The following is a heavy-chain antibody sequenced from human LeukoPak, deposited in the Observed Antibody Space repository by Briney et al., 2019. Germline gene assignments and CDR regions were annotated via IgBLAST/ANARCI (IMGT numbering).Heavy chain of an antibody. CDR2: INKKGGDT. D-gene: IGHD3-22*01. V-gene: IGHV3-64*02. CDR3: AREELPDSSRNYFGMDV. Sequence: QAGGSLRLSCAASGFTFSVYAMHWVRQAPGKGLEYVSGINKKGGDTYYADSVKGRFTISRDNSKNTLYLQVGSLRAEDMAVYYCAREELPDSSRNYFGMDVWGQGTTVTVSS. CDR1: GFTFSVYA. J-gene: IGHJ6*02.